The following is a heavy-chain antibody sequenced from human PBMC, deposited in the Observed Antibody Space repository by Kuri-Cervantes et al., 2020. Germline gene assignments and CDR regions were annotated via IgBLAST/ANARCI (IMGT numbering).Heavy chain of an antibody. Sequence: GGSLRLSCAAPGFTFSSYAMSWVRQAPGKGLEWVSAISGSGGSTYYADSVKGRFTISRDNAKNSLYLQMNSLRAEDTAVYYCARETVLRAARAFDIWGQGTMVTVSS. V-gene: IGHV3-23*01. D-gene: IGHD4-11*01. CDR1: GFTFSSYA. J-gene: IGHJ3*02. CDR2: ISGSGGST. CDR3: ARETVLRAARAFDI.